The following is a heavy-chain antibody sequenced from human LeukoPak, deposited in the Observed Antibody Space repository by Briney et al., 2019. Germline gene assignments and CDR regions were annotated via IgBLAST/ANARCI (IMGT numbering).Heavy chain of an antibody. CDR2: LRGNDET. CDR3: AKGGESSSWLFDY. J-gene: IGHJ4*02. Sequence: GGSLRLSCAASGFNFRDYAMSWVRQTPARGLEWVSSLRGNDETFYADSVKGRFTISRDNSKNTLYLQMNSLRAEDTAVYYCAKGGESSSWLFDYWGQGTLVPVSS. V-gene: IGHV3-23*01. D-gene: IGHD6-13*01. CDR1: GFNFRDYA.